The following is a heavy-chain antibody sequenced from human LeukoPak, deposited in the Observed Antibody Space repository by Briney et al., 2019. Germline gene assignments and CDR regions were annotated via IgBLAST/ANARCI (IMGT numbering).Heavy chain of an antibody. CDR2: IIPIFGTA. CDR1: GGTFSSYA. J-gene: IGHJ4*02. D-gene: IGHD6-19*01. V-gene: IGHV1-69*05. Sequence: SVKVSCKASGGTFSSYAISWVRQAPGQGLEWMGGIIPIFGTANYAQKFQGRVTMTRNTSISTAYMELSSLRSEDTAVYYCATQAVAGTSDFDYWGQGTLVTVSS. CDR3: ATQAVAGTSDFDY.